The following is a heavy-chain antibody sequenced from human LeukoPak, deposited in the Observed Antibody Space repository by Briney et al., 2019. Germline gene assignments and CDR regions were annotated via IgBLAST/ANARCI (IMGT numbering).Heavy chain of an antibody. CDR1: GYSISSGYY. V-gene: IGHV4-38-2*02. CDR2: IDHSGNT. J-gene: IGHJ4*02. CDR3: AAPSGGGWSIDY. D-gene: IGHD6-19*01. Sequence: SETLSLTCTVSGYSISSGYYWGWIRQPPGKGLEWIGNIDHSGNTYYNPSLKSRITISVDTSKNQFSLKLSSVTAADTAVYYCAAPSGGGWSIDYWGQGTLVTVSS.